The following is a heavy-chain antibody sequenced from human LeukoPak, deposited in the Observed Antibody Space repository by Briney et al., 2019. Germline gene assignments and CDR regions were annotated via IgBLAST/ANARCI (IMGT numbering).Heavy chain of an antibody. CDR2: ISGSGGST. Sequence: PGGPLRLSCAASGFTFSSYGMSWVRQAPGKGLEWVSAISGSGGSTYYADSVKGRFTISRDNSKNTLYLQMNSLRAEDTAVYYCAKETYSSIVVVPAASESYFDYWGQGTLVTVSS. V-gene: IGHV3-23*01. J-gene: IGHJ4*02. CDR1: GFTFSSYG. D-gene: IGHD2-2*01. CDR3: AKETYSSIVVVPAASESYFDY.